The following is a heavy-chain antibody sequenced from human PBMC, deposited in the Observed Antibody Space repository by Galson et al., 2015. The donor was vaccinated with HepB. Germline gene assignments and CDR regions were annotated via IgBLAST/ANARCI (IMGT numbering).Heavy chain of an antibody. J-gene: IGHJ4*02. CDR1: GYTFTGYY. CDR3: ARVAVEQWTNIYFDY. V-gene: IGHV1-2*02. D-gene: IGHD6-19*01. CDR2: INPNSGGT. Sequence: SVKVSCKASGYTFTGYYMHWVRQAPGQGLEWMGWINPNSGGTNYAQKFQGRVTMTRDTSISTAYMELSRLRSDDTAVYYCARVAVEQWTNIYFDYWGQGTLVTVSS.